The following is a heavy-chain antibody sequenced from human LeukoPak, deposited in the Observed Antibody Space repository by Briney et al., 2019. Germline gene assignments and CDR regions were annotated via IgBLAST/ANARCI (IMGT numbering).Heavy chain of an antibody. Sequence: GGSLRLSCAASGFTFDDHAMHWVRQAPGKGLEWVSGISWNSGSIGYADSVKGRFTISRDNAKNSLYLQLNSLRTEDTALYYCAKESFVAVAALTDWGQGTLVTVSS. CDR3: AKESFVAVAALTD. V-gene: IGHV3-9*01. D-gene: IGHD2-15*01. CDR1: GFTFDDHA. CDR2: ISWNSGSI. J-gene: IGHJ4*02.